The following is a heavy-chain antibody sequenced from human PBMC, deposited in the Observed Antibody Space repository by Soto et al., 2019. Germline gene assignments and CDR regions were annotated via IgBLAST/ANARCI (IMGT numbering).Heavy chain of an antibody. CDR1: GFTFSSYA. D-gene: IGHD2-2*01. Sequence: GGSLRLSCAASGFTFSSYAMSWVRQAPGQGLEWVSAISGSGGSTYYPDSVKGRFTISRDNSKNTLYLQMNSLRAEDTAVYYGAKDLIGYGSSTSCYDAFDIWGQGTMVTVSS. CDR3: AKDLIGYGSSTSCYDAFDI. CDR2: ISGSGGST. J-gene: IGHJ3*02. V-gene: IGHV3-23*01.